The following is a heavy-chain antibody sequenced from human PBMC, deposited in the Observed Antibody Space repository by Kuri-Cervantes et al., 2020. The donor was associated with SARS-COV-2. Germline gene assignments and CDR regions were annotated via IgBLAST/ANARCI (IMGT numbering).Heavy chain of an antibody. V-gene: IGHV1-46*01. J-gene: IGHJ1*01. Sequence: ASVKVSCKASGYTFTSYYMHWVRQAPGQGLEWMGIINPSGGSTSYAQKFQGRVTMTRDTSTSTVYMELSSLRSEDTAVYYCARDYYDSSGYYLGRAEYFQHWGQGTLVTVSS. CDR1: GYTFTSYY. D-gene: IGHD3-22*01. CDR2: INPSGGST. CDR3: ARDYYDSSGYYLGRAEYFQH.